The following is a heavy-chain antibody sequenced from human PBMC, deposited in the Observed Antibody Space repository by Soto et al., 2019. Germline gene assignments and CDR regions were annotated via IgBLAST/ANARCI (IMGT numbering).Heavy chain of an antibody. CDR1: GGTFSSYA. CDR3: ARDKGMGGYDEPWDRYFDY. D-gene: IGHD5-12*01. V-gene: IGHV1-69*13. J-gene: IGHJ4*02. CDR2: IIPIFGTA. Sequence: SVKVSCKASGGTFSSYAISWVRQAPGQGLEWMGGIIPIFGTANYAQKFQGRVTITADESTSTAYMELSSLRSEDTAVYYCARDKGMGGYDEPWDRYFDYWGQGTLVTVSS.